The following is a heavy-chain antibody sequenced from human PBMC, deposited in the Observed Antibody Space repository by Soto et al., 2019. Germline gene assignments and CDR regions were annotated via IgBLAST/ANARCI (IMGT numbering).Heavy chain of an antibody. Sequence: QVQLVESGGGVVQPGRSLRLSCAASGFTFSSYAMHWVRQAPGKGLEWVAVISYDGSNKYYAEYVKGRFTISRDNSKNTLYLQMNSLRAEDTAVYYCPREVLVAGYYFAYWGQGTLVTVSS. CDR3: PREVLVAGYYFAY. V-gene: IGHV3-30-3*01. J-gene: IGHJ4*02. D-gene: IGHD3-10*01. CDR1: GFTFSSYA. CDR2: ISYDGSNK.